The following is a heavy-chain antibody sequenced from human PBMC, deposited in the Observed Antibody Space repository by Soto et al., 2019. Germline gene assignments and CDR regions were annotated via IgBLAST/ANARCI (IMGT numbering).Heavy chain of an antibody. D-gene: IGHD3-22*01. CDR3: ARAGSSGYYYFDY. CDR1: GGSFSGYY. V-gene: IGHV4-34*01. CDR2: INHSGST. Sequence: QMQLQQWGAGLLKPSETLSLTCAVYGGSFSGYYWSWIRQPPGKGLEWIGEINHSGSTNYNPSLKSRVTISVDTSKNQFSLKLSSVTAADTAVYYCARAGSSGYYYFDYWGQGTLVTVSS. J-gene: IGHJ4*02.